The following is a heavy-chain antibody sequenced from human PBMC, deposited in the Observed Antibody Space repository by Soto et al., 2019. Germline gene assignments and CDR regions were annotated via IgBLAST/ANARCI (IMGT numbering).Heavy chain of an antibody. CDR3: ARSNWFDP. Sequence: GGSLRLSCAASGFTFSTYWMNWVRQAPGKGLVWVSRINPDGSSTDYADSVEGRFTISRDNAKNTLYLQMNSLRAEDTAVYYCARSNWFDPWGQGTLVTDSS. V-gene: IGHV3-74*01. CDR2: INPDGSST. J-gene: IGHJ5*02. CDR1: GFTFSTYW.